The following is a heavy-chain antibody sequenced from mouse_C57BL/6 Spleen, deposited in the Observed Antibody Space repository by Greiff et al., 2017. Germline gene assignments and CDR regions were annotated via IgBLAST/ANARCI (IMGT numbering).Heavy chain of an antibody. Sequence: QVQLQQSGAELVKPGASVKMSCKASGYTFTSYWITWVKQRPGQGLEWIGDIYPGSGSTNYNEKFKSKATLTVDTSSSTAYMQLSSLTSEDSAVYYCARGDGYLHAMDYWGQGTSVTVSS. CDR1: GYTFTSYW. CDR2: IYPGSGST. V-gene: IGHV1-55*01. CDR3: ARGDGYLHAMDY. J-gene: IGHJ4*01. D-gene: IGHD2-3*01.